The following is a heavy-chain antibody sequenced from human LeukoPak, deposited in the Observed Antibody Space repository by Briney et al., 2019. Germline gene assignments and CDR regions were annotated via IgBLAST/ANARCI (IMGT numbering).Heavy chain of an antibody. D-gene: IGHD2-15*01. J-gene: IGHJ1*01. V-gene: IGHV4-31*03. CDR2: IYYSGST. Sequence: SQTLSLTCTVSGGSISSGGYYWTWVRQHPGKGLEWIGYIYYSGSTYYNPSLKSRVTISVDTSKNQFSLRLSSVTAADTAVYYCALGYCGGGSCYAREYFQHWGQGTLVTVSS. CDR3: ALGYCGGGSCYAREYFQH. CDR1: GGSISSGGYY.